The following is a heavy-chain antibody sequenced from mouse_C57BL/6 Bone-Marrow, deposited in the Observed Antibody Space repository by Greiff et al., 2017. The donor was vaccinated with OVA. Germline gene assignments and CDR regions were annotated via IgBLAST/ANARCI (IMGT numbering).Heavy chain of an antibody. V-gene: IGHV5-16*01. CDR1: GFTFSDYY. CDR2: INYDGSST. CDR3: ARGIYYYGSSYAMDY. D-gene: IGHD1-1*01. Sequence: EVQLVESEGGLVQPGSSMKLSCTASGFTFSDYYMAWVRQVPEKGLEWVANINYDGSSTYYLDSLKSRFIISRDNAKNILYLQMSSLKSEDTATYYCARGIYYYGSSYAMDYWGQGTSVTVSS. J-gene: IGHJ4*01.